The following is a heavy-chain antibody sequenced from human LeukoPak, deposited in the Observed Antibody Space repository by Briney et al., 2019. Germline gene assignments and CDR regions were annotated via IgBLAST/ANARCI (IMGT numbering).Heavy chain of an antibody. V-gene: IGHV3-9*03. D-gene: IGHD3-22*01. CDR3: TKEVQRWHSYFYRPSYALDI. J-gene: IGHJ3*02. Sequence: PGGSLRLSCAVSGFNFDVYAIHWVRQGPGKGLEWVAGISANGGFISYGESVKGRFTISRDNPRNSVFLQMNFLRAEDMAMYFCTKEVQRWHSYFYRPSYALDIWGQGTMVSVSS. CDR1: GFNFDVYA. CDR2: ISANGGFI.